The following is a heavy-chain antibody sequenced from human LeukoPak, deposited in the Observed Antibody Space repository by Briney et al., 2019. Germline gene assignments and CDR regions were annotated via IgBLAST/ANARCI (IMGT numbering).Heavy chain of an antibody. Sequence: GGSLRLSCAASGFTFSGSAMHWVRQASGKGLEWVGRIRSKANSYATAYAVSVKGRFTISRDDSKNTAYLQMNSLKTEDTAVYYCTRSGIYFYYYYMDVWGKGTTVTISS. D-gene: IGHD3-10*01. J-gene: IGHJ6*03. V-gene: IGHV3-73*01. CDR2: IRSKANSYAT. CDR3: TRSGIYFYYYYMDV. CDR1: GFTFSGSA.